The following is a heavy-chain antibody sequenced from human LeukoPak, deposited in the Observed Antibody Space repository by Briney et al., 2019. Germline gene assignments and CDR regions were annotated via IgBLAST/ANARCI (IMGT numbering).Heavy chain of an antibody. CDR1: GFTVSSNY. CDR2: IYSGGST. J-gene: IGHJ4*02. V-gene: IGHV3-53*01. D-gene: IGHD2-15*01. CDR3: AKIPRDIVVVVAATVFDY. Sequence: GVLRLSCAASGFTVSSNYMSWVRQAPGKGLEWVSVIYSGGSTYYADSVKGRFTISRDNSKNTLYLQMNSLRAEDTAVYYCAKIPRDIVVVVAATVFDYWGQGTLVTVSS.